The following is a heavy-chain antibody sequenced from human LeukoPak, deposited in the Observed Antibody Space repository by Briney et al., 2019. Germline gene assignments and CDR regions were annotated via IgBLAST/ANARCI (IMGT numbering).Heavy chain of an antibody. J-gene: IGHJ4*02. Sequence: GGSLRLSCTASGINSNNTWMSWVRQAPGKGLEWVGRIKSRADGGTTETAAPVKGGFTISRSDSENTLFLLMDSLKVEDTAVYYCATTWSSRKGFDYWGQGTLVSVSS. CDR3: ATTWSSRKGFDY. CDR1: GINSNNTW. CDR2: IKSRADGGTT. D-gene: IGHD3-10*01. V-gene: IGHV3-15*01.